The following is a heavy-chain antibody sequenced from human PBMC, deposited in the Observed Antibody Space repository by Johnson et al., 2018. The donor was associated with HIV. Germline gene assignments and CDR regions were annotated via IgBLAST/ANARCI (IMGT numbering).Heavy chain of an antibody. CDR3: ARSIMGAGPFDI. Sequence: QVQLVESGGGVVQPGRSLRLSCAASGFTFSSYAMHWVRQAPGKGLEWVAVISYDGSNKYYADSVKGRFTISRDNSKNTLYLQMNSLRAEDTTVYYCARSIMGAGPFDIWGQGTMVSVSS. V-gene: IGHV3-30*04. CDR1: GFTFSSYA. J-gene: IGHJ3*02. CDR2: ISYDGSNK.